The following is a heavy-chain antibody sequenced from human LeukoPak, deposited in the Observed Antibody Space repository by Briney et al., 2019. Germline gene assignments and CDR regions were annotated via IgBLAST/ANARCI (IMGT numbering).Heavy chain of an antibody. V-gene: IGHV3-30*02. D-gene: IGHD6-13*01. CDR3: AKSYSSSWPAPHFDY. CDR2: IRYDGSNK. CDR1: GFTFSSYG. J-gene: IGHJ4*02. Sequence: GGSLRLSCAASGFTFSSYGMHWVRQAPGKGLEWVAFIRYDGSNKYYADSVKGRFTISRDNSKNTLYLQMNSLRAEDTAVYYCAKSYSSSWPAPHFDYWGQGTLVTVSS.